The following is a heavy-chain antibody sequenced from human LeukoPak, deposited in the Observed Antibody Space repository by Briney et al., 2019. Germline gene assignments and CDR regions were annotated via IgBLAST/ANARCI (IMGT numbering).Heavy chain of an antibody. CDR1: GYRFTSYS. Sequence: ASVKVSCKASGYRFTSYSISWVRQAPGQGLEWMGIINPSGGSTSYAQKFQGRVTMTRDTSTSTVYLELSSLRSEDTAVYYCASPDTAMALNWGQGTLVTVSS. CDR3: ASPDTAMALN. V-gene: IGHV1-46*01. D-gene: IGHD5-18*01. CDR2: INPSGGST. J-gene: IGHJ4*02.